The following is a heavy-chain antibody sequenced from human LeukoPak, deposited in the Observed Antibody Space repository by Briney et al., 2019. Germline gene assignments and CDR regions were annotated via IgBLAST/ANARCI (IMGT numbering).Heavy chain of an antibody. Sequence: PSETLSLTYTVSGGSISNYYWSWIRQPAGKGLEWIGRISTGGSTNYNSSLKSRVTMSVDTSKNQFSLKLSSVTAADTAVYYCARTIGLMVYAGMLDWFDPWGQGTLVTVSS. D-gene: IGHD2-8*01. CDR2: ISTGGST. J-gene: IGHJ5*02. V-gene: IGHV4-4*07. CDR3: ARTIGLMVYAGMLDWFDP. CDR1: GGSISNYY.